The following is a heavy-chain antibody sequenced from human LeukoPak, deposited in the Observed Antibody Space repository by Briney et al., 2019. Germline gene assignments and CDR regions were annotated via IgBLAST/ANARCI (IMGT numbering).Heavy chain of an antibody. Sequence: PGGSLRLSCATSGLTFSSYNMNWVRQAPGKGLEWVSYISTSWTYTNYADSVKGRFTISRDNAKNSLYLQMNSLRAEDTAVYYCAKAGDYIYFDYWGQGTLVTVSS. CDR1: GLTFSSYN. CDR3: AKAGDYIYFDY. CDR2: ISTSWTYT. V-gene: IGHV3-21*05. J-gene: IGHJ4*02. D-gene: IGHD4-17*01.